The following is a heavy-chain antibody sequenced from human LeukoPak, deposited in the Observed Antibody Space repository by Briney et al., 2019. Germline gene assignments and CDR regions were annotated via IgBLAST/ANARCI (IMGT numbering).Heavy chain of an antibody. CDR2: ISAYNGNT. CDR3: ARDRSCNRYCSSTSCYQDDAFDI. D-gene: IGHD2-2*01. J-gene: IGHJ3*02. V-gene: IGHV1-18*01. Sequence: GASVKVSCKASGYTFTSYGISWVRQAPGQGLEWMGWISAYNGNTNYAQKLQGRVTMTTDTSTSTAYMELRSLRSDDTAVYYCARDRSCNRYCSSTSCYQDDAFDIWGQGTMVTVSS. CDR1: GYTFTSYG.